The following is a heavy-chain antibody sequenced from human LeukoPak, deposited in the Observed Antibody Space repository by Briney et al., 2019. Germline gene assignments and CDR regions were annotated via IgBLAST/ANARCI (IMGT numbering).Heavy chain of an antibody. Sequence: PSETLSLTCTVSGGSISSYYWSWIRQPPGKGLEWIGYIYYSGSTNYNPSLKSRVTISVDTSKNQFSLKLSSVTAADTAVYYCASLAYCGGDCYSRWFDPWGQGTLVTVSS. CDR2: IYYSGST. CDR1: GGSISSYY. CDR3: ASLAYCGGDCYSRWFDP. V-gene: IGHV4-59*01. J-gene: IGHJ5*02. D-gene: IGHD2-21*02.